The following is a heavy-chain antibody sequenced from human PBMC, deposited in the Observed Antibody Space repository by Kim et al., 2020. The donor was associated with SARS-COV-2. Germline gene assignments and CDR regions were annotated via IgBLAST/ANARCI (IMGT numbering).Heavy chain of an antibody. CDR2: IIPLYDTT. D-gene: IGHD3-10*01. CDR1: RATFSRYA. CDR3: AKVSTLGAGSYGD. V-gene: IGHV1-69*13. J-gene: IGHJ4*02. Sequence: SVKVSCKASRATFSRYAVSWVRQAPGQGLEGVGDIIPLYDTTNYAHGFQGRVTITADESTSTVFMELSSLRSEDTAMYYCAKVSTLGAGSYGDWGQGTLFIVSS.